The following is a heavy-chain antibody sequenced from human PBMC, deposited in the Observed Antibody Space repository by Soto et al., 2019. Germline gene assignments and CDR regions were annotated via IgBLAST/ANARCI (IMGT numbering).Heavy chain of an antibody. D-gene: IGHD1-1*01. Sequence: QVQLVESGGGVVQPGRSLRLSCAASGFTLSSYGMHWVRQAPGKGLEWVAVISYDGSNKYYADSVKGRFTISRDNSKNTLYLQMNSLRAEDTAVYYCANIPYSSNVADAFDIWGQGTLVTVSS. CDR3: ANIPYSSNVADAFDI. CDR1: GFTLSSYG. CDR2: ISYDGSNK. V-gene: IGHV3-30*18. J-gene: IGHJ3*02.